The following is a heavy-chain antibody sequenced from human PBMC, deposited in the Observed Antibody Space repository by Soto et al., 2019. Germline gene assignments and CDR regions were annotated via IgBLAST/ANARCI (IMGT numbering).Heavy chain of an antibody. CDR2: ISNDGSTK. CDR3: AKERVCQHNNGSTHGT. CDR1: GFTFSGYG. V-gene: IGHV3-30*18. J-gene: IGHJ4*01. D-gene: IGHD6-25*01. Sequence: QVQLVESGGGVAQPGRSLRLSCAASGFTFSGYGMHWVRQAPGKGLEWVAVISNDGSTKYYGDSVKGRFTISRDNSKNTLFLQLDSLRAEDTAEYYCAKERVCQHNNGSTHGTWGHGTQVIVSS.